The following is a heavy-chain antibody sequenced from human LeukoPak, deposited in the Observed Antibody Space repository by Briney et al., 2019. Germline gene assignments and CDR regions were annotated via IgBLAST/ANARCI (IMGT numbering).Heavy chain of an antibody. J-gene: IGHJ4*02. CDR1: GDXISSYY. V-gene: IGHV4-59*01. D-gene: IGHD1-26*01. CDR3: ASGRPLGFDY. Sequence: PSETLSLTCSVSGDXISSYYWTWIRQPPGKGLEWIGYIYYSGTTNYNPSLKSRVTISIDTSRNQFSLKLSSVTAADTAVYYCASGRPLGFDYWGQGTLVTVSS. CDR2: IYYSGTT.